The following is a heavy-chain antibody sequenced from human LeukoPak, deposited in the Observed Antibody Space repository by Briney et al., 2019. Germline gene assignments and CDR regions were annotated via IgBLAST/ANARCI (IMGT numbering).Heavy chain of an antibody. Sequence: SETLSLTCTVSGGSISSSSYYWSWIRQPPGKGLEWIGYIYYSGSTNYNPSHKSRVTISVDTSKNQFSLKLSSVTAADTAVYYCARRGYSYGRNWYFDLWGRGTLVTVSS. V-gene: IGHV4-61*05. CDR3: ARRGYSYGRNWYFDL. J-gene: IGHJ2*01. CDR2: IYYSGST. CDR1: GGSISSSSYY. D-gene: IGHD5-18*01.